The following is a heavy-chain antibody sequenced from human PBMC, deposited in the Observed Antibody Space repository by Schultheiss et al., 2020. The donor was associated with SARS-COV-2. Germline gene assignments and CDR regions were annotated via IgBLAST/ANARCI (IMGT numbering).Heavy chain of an antibody. Sequence: SETLSLTCTVSGGSVSSGSYYWSWIRQPPGKGLEWIGYIYYSGSTNYNPSLKSRVTISVDTSKNQFSLKLSSVTAADTAVYYCARGGPYYDFWSGYTGNDYWGQGTLVTVSS. CDR3: ARGGPYYDFWSGYTGNDY. CDR1: GGSVSSGSYY. J-gene: IGHJ4*02. CDR2: IYYSGST. V-gene: IGHV4-61*01. D-gene: IGHD3-3*01.